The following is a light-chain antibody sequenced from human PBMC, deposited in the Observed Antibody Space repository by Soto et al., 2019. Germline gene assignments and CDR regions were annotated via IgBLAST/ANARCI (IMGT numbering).Light chain of an antibody. CDR1: STDVGANNY. V-gene: IGLV2-14*01. Sequence: QSVLTQPASVSGSPGQSITISCTGTSTDVGANNYVSWYQQHPGRAPKVMIYDVTNRPSGVSNRFSGSKSGNTASLTISGLQDDDEDDYYCSSHVDGTTGVFGGGTKVTVL. CDR3: SSHVDGTTGV. CDR2: DVT. J-gene: IGLJ2*01.